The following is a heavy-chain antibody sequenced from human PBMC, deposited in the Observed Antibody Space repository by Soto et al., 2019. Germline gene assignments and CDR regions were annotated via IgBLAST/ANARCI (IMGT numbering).Heavy chain of an antibody. CDR2: IKSKSAGGTT. Sequence: EVQLVESGGGLVKPGGSLRLSCAASGFTFNDAWMTWVRQTPGKGLEWVGRIKSKSAGGTTDYAAPVKGRFTVSRDDSKNTLHLQMNSLKTEDTAIYYCTRTFYSDRVFDWGQGTLVTVSS. CDR1: GFTFNDAW. D-gene: IGHD4-17*01. V-gene: IGHV3-15*01. CDR3: TRTFYSDRVFD. J-gene: IGHJ4*02.